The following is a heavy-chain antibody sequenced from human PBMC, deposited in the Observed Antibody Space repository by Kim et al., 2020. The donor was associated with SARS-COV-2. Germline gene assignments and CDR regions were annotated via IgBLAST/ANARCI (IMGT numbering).Heavy chain of an antibody. J-gene: IGHJ3*02. CDR3: ARAPDIVVVPAAKNAFDI. Sequence: SETLSLTCTVSGGSISSGGYYWSWIRQHPGKGLEWIGYIYYSGSTYYNPSLKSRVTISVDTSKNQFSLKLSSVTAADTAVYYCARAPDIVVVPAAKNAFDIWGQGTMVTVSS. CDR1: GGSISSGGYY. CDR2: IYYSGST. V-gene: IGHV4-31*03. D-gene: IGHD2-2*01.